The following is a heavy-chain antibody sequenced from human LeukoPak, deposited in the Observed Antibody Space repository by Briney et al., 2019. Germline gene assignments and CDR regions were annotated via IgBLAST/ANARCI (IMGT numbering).Heavy chain of an antibody. CDR2: ISDSGGST. V-gene: IGHV3-23*01. J-gene: IGHJ5*02. CDR1: GFTFSSYA. D-gene: IGHD2/OR15-2a*01. CDR3: ARELIPQENWFDP. Sequence: PGGSLRLSCAASGFTFSSYAMSWVRQAPGKGLEWVSGISDSGGSTYYADSVKGRFTISRDNSKNTLYLQMNSLRAEDTAVYYCARELIPQENWFDPWGQGTLVTVSS.